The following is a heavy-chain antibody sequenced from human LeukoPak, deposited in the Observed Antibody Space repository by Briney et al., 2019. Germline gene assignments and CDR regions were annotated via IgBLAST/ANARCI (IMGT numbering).Heavy chain of an antibody. D-gene: IGHD2-15*01. CDR3: AKAPPPYCSGGTCYXXY. CDR2: ISGSGGST. Sequence: PGGSLRLSCAASGFTFNNYAMSWVRQAPGKGLEWVSGISGSGGSTYYADSVKGRFTISRDNSKNTLYLQMNSLRAEDTAVYYCAKAPPPYCSGGTCYXXYWGXGXXVT. V-gene: IGHV3-23*01. J-gene: IGHJ4*01. CDR1: GFTFNNYA.